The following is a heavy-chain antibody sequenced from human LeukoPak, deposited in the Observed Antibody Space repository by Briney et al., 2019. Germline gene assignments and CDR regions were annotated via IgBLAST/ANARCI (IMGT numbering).Heavy chain of an antibody. V-gene: IGHV4-59*01. CDR2: IYYSGST. CDR3: ARGQAGATALFDY. J-gene: IGHJ4*02. Sequence: SSETLSLTCTVSRGSISSDDWNWIRQPPGKGLEWIGYIYYSGSTNYNPSLKSRVTISVDTSKNQFSLNLRSVTAADTAVYYCARGQAGATALFDYWGQGTLVTVSS. CDR1: RGSISSDD. D-gene: IGHD1-26*01.